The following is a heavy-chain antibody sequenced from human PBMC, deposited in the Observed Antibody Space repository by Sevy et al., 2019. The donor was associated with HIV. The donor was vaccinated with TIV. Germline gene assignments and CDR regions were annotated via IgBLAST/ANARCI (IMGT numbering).Heavy chain of an antibody. J-gene: IGHJ6*02. V-gene: IGHV3-73*01. CDR2: IRSQDNNYAK. Sequence: GGSLRLSCAASGFSFSGSAMHWVRQASGKGLEWIGRIRSQDNNYAKSYAVWVGERFTISRDDAKNTAYLQMDSLKTEDTAVYYCSRHKEPWRVLDSKDGMDVWGQGTTVTVSS. CDR1: GFSFSGSA. D-gene: IGHD6-19*01. CDR3: SRHKEPWRVLDSKDGMDV.